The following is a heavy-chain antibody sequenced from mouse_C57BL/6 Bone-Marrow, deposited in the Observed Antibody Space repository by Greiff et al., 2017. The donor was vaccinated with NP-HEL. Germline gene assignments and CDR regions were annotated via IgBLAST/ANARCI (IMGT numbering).Heavy chain of an antibody. CDR3: ARFDYLYYFDY. V-gene: IGHV1-64*01. CDR1: GYTFTSYW. CDR2: IYPRSGNT. J-gene: IGHJ2*01. Sequence: VQLQQPGAELVKPGASVKLSCKASGYTFTSYWMHWVKQRPGQGLEWIGEIYPRSGNTYYNEKFKGKATLTADKSSSTAYMELRSLTSEDSAVYFCARFDYLYYFDYWGQGTTLTVSS. D-gene: IGHD2-4*01.